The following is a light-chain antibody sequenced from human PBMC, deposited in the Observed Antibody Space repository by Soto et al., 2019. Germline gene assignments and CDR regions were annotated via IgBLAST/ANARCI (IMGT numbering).Light chain of an antibody. V-gene: IGKV3-20*01. J-gene: IGKJ1*01. CDR3: QQYGGSLQT. CDR1: QSVTRNY. Sequence: ENVLTQSPGTLSLPTGERATLSCRASQSVTRNYLAWYQQKSGQAPRLLIYGASIRATGIPDRFSGSGSGTDFTLTISRLEPEDFAVYYCQQYGGSLQTFGQGTKVDIK. CDR2: GAS.